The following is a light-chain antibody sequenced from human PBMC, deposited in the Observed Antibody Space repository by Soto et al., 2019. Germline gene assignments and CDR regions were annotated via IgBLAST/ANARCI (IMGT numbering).Light chain of an antibody. CDR1: QGVTTN. J-gene: IGKJ5*01. Sequence: EIQMTQSPYTLAVSPGDRATLTCRAGQGVTTNFAWYQQKSGKSPRLLIYDVSIRATGVPARFSASGSETDFTLTISGLQSGDSEVYFCQQYNNWPFSFGQGTRVEIK. CDR2: DVS. V-gene: IGKV3-15*01. CDR3: QQYNNWPFS.